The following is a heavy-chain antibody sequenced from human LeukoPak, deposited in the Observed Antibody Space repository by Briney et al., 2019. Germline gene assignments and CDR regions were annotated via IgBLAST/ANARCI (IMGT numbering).Heavy chain of an antibody. CDR2: INPNSGGT. Sequence: ASVKVSCKASGYTFTGYYMHWVRQAPGQGLEWMGWINPNSGGTNYAQKFQGRVTMTRDTSISTAYMELNSLRTDDTAVYYCQKILDYYQYYMDVWGKGTTVTVSS. J-gene: IGHJ6*03. CDR3: QKILDYYQYYMDV. V-gene: IGHV1-2*02. CDR1: GYTFTGYY.